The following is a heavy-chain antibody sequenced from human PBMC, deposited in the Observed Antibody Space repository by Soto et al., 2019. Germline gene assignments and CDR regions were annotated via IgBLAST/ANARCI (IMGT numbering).Heavy chain of an antibody. D-gene: IGHD6-13*01. CDR3: ARDLGSSWYPEYFQH. V-gene: IGHV3-9*01. J-gene: IGHJ1*01. CDR1: GINFDDYS. CDR2: IIWSSVTF. Sequence: GGALRLSSADPGINFDDYSMASGRPASAKCLEWVSGIIWSSVTFDYADSVKGRFTISRDNAKNSLYLQMNSLRAEDTAVYYCARDLGSSWYPEYFQHWGQGTLVTVSS.